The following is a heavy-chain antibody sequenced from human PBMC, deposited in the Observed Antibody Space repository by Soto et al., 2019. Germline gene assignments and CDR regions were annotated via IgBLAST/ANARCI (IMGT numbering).Heavy chain of an antibody. D-gene: IGHD3-16*01. J-gene: IGHJ4*02. CDR2: INPDSGGT. V-gene: IGHV1-2*02. CDR3: ARHHGSDEYDDLDY. Sequence: QVQLVQSGAEVKKPGASVKVSCKASGYTFIAYHVHWVRQAPGQGLEWMGWINPDSGGTNYAQNFQGRVTLTRDTSISTAYMELSRLRSDDTAVYYCARHHGSDEYDDLDYWGQGTLVTVSS. CDR1: GYTFIAYH.